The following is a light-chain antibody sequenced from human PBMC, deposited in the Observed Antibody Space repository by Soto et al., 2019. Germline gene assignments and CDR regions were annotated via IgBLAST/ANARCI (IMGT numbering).Light chain of an antibody. CDR2: EVF. J-gene: IGLJ1*01. Sequence: SVLTQPASVSGSPGQSITISCTATSSDVASYNYVSWYQQHPGKAPKLMIFEVFNRPSGISNRFSGSKSGNTASLTISGLQAGDEADYFCSSYTSSSTLYVFGTGTKVTVL. V-gene: IGLV2-14*01. CDR1: SSDVASYNY. CDR3: SSYTSSSTLYV.